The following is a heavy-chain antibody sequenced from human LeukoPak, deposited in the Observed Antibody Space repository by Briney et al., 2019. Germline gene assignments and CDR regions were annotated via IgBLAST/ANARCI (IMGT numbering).Heavy chain of an antibody. J-gene: IGHJ5*02. CDR3: AKDLRYSRPTAFDP. Sequence: GGSLRLSCAASGFTFSSYGMHGVRQAPGKGLEGVAFIRYDGSNKYYADSVKGRFTISRDNSKNTLYLQMNSLRAEDTAVYYCAKDLRYSRPTAFDPWGQGTLVTVSS. V-gene: IGHV3-30*02. CDR2: IRYDGSNK. D-gene: IGHD5-12*01. CDR1: GFTFSSYG.